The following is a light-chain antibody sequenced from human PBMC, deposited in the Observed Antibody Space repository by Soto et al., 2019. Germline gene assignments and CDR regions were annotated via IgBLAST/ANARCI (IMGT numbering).Light chain of an antibody. CDR1: KNDIGVYDF. J-gene: IGLJ1*01. Sequence: QSALTQPPSASGSPGQSVTISCTGTKNDIGVYDFVSWYQHHPGKAPRLIIYEVIQRPSGVPDRFSGSKSGNTASLTVSGLQAADEAAYFCKSYAGSNTYVFGSGTTVTVL. CDR3: KSYAGSNTYV. V-gene: IGLV2-8*01. CDR2: EVI.